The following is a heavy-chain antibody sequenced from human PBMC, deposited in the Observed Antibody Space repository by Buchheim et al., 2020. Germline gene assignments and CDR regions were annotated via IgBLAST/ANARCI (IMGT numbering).Heavy chain of an antibody. J-gene: IGHJ6*02. V-gene: IGHV4-34*01. D-gene: IGHD3-3*01. Sequence: QVQLQQWGAGLLKPSETLSLTCAVYGGSFSGYYWSWIRQPPGKGLEWIGEINHSGSTNYNPSLKSRVTISVDTSKNQFSLKLSSVTAADTAVYYCARGFVWSGYYQSPYYYYGMDVWGQGTT. CDR2: INHSGST. CDR3: ARGFVWSGYYQSPYYYYGMDV. CDR1: GGSFSGYY.